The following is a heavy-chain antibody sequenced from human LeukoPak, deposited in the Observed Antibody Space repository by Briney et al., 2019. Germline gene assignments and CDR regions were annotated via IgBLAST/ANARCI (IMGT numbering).Heavy chain of an antibody. D-gene: IGHD4-17*01. CDR3: ATASYGDYQWGGFDP. CDR2: INSDGSST. Sequence: PRGSLRLSCAASGFTFSSYWMHWVRQAPGKGLVWVSRINSDGSSTSYADSVKGRFTISRDNAKNTLYLQMNSLRAEDTAVYYCATASYGDYQWGGFDPWGQGTLVTVSS. J-gene: IGHJ5*02. CDR1: GFTFSSYW. V-gene: IGHV3-74*01.